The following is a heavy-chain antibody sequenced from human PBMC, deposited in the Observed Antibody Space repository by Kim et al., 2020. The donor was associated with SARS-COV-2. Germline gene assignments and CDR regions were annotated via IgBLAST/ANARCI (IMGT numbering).Heavy chain of an antibody. Sequence: LQSRVTIAVDKSKNQFSLKLSSVTAADTAVYYCARLRSGSGSYYNVGFDPWGQGTLVTVSS. J-gene: IGHJ5*02. D-gene: IGHD3-10*01. V-gene: IGHV4-4*02. CDR3: ARLRSGSGSYYNVGFDP.